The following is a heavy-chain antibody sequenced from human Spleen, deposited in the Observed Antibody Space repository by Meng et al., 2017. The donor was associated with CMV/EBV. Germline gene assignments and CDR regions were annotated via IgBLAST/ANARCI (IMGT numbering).Heavy chain of an antibody. CDR2: IYYSGST. CDR1: GGSSSSGGSY. J-gene: IGHJ4*02. Sequence: GGSSSSGGSYWSWIRQHPGKGLEWIGYIYYSGSTYYNPSLKSRVTISVDTSKNQFSLKLSSVTAADTAVYYCAGRYDYVWGTTTFDYWGQGTLVTVSS. V-gene: IGHV4-31*02. D-gene: IGHD3-16*01. CDR3: AGRYDYVWGTTTFDY.